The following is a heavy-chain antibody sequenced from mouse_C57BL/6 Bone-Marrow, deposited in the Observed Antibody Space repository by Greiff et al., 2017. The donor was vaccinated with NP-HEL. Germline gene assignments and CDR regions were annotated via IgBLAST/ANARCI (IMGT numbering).Heavy chain of an antibody. CDR1: GYTFTSYW. Sequence: QVQLQQPGAELVMPGASVKLSCKASGYTFTSYWMHWVKQRPGQGLEWIGEIDPSDSYTNYNQKFKGKSTLTVDKSSSTAYMQLSSLTSEDSAVYYCAREVYGSSYGYFDVWGTGTTVTVSS. CDR3: AREVYGSSYGYFDV. D-gene: IGHD1-1*01. J-gene: IGHJ1*03. CDR2: IDPSDSYT. V-gene: IGHV1-69*01.